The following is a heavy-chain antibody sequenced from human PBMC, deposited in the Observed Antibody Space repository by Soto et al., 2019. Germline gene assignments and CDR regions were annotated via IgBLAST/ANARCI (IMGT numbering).Heavy chain of an antibody. CDR3: RARQANFYFYGMDV. CDR2: IYYNGNT. J-gene: IGHJ6*02. CDR1: GGSISRSSHY. V-gene: IGHV4-39*02. D-gene: IGHD6-6*01. Sequence: PSETLSLTCSVSGGSISRSSHYWGWIRQPPGKGLEWIGNIYYNGNTYYNPSLKSRVTISMDTSKNRFSLRLSFVTAADTAVYFCRARQANFYFYGMDVWGQGTTVTVSS.